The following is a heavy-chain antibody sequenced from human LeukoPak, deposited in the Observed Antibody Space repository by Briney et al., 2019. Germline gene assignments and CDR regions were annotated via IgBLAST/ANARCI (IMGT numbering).Heavy chain of an antibody. J-gene: IGHJ4*02. V-gene: IGHV3-21*01. CDR3: ARIGYCSSTSCYPNDY. CDR1: GFTFSSYS. CDR2: ISSSSSYI. D-gene: IGHD2-2*01. Sequence: GGSLRLSCAASGFTFSSYSMTRVRQAPGKGLEWVSSISSSSSYIYYADSVKGRFTISRDNAKNSLYLQMNSLRAEDTAVYYCARIGYCSSTSCYPNDYWGQGTLVTVSS.